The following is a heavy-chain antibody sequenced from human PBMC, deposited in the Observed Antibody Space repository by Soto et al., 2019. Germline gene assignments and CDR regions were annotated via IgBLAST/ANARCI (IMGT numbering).Heavy chain of an antibody. CDR2: ISYDGSNK. V-gene: IGHV3-30-3*01. CDR1: GFTFSNYA. CDR3: ASGYSNYTYYCGMDV. J-gene: IGHJ6*02. Sequence: QVQLVESGGGVVQPGRSLRLSCAASGFTFSNYAMHWVRQAPGKGLERVVSISYDGSNKYYADSVKGRFTISRDNSKSTLYLQMNRLRAEDTAVYYCASGYSNYTYYCGMDVWGQGTTVTVSS. D-gene: IGHD4-4*01.